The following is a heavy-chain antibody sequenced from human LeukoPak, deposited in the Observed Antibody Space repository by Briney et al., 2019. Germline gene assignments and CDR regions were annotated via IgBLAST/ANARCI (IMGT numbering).Heavy chain of an antibody. V-gene: IGHV4-39*01. Sequence: SETLSLTCTVSGGSISSSSYYWGWIRQPPGKGLEWIGSIYYSGSTYYNPSLKSRVTISVDTSKNQFSLKLSSVTAADTAVYYCASQSAGGITIFGVAIPNNWFDPWGQGTLVTVSS. J-gene: IGHJ5*02. CDR3: ASQSAGGITIFGVAIPNNWFDP. D-gene: IGHD3-3*01. CDR2: IYYSGST. CDR1: GGSISSSSYY.